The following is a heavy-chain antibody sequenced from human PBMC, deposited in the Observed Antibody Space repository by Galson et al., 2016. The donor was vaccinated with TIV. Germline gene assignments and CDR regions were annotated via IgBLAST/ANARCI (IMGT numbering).Heavy chain of an antibody. CDR3: PRDDESTSGSDY. Sequence: SVKVSCKASGYIFTDYYIHWVRQAPGQGLEWLGWINPKSGGAIFAQKFQGRVTLTSDTSISTAYMDLSWLTFDDTAVYYCPRDDESTSGSDYWGQGTLVTVSS. CDR2: INPKSGGA. CDR1: GYIFTDYY. V-gene: IGHV1-2*02. D-gene: IGHD3-22*01. J-gene: IGHJ4*02.